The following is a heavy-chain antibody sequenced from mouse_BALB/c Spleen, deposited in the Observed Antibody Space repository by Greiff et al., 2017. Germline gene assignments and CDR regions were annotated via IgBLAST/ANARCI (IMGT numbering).Heavy chain of an antibody. D-gene: IGHD2-1*01. CDR2: INPYYGST. CDR3: ARSGGHLLKGYFDV. J-gene: IGHJ1*01. Sequence: VQLQQTGPELVKPGASVKISCKASGYSFTDYIMLWVKQSHGKSLEWIGNINPYYGSTSYNLKFKGKATLTVDKSSSTAYMQLNSLTSEDSAVYYCARSGGHLLKGYFDVWGAGTTVTVSS. V-gene: IGHV1-39*01. CDR1: GYSFTDYI.